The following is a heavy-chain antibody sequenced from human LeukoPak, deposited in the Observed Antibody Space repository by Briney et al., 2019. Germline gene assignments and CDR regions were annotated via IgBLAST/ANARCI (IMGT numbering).Heavy chain of an antibody. D-gene: IGHD2-21*02. J-gene: IGHJ3*02. Sequence: SETLSLTCTVSGGSISSYYWSWIRQPPGKGQEWIGYIYYSGSTNYNPSLKSRVTISVDKSKNQFSLKLSSVTAADTAIYYCARRRKVPAPRAGDAFDIWGQGTMVTVSS. CDR2: IYYSGST. CDR1: GGSISSYY. V-gene: IGHV4-59*08. CDR3: ARRRKVPAPRAGDAFDI.